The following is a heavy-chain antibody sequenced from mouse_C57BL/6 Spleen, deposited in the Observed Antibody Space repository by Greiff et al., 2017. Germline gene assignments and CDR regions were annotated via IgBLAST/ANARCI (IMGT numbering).Heavy chain of an antibody. Sequence: EVQLQQSGPVLVKPGASVKMSCKASGYTFTDYNMHWVKQSHGKSLEWIGYINPNNGGTSYNQKFKGKATLTVNKSSSPAYMELRRLTSEDSAVYYCARDDYAFDYWGQGTTLTVSS. D-gene: IGHD2-4*01. V-gene: IGHV1-22*01. CDR1: GYTFTDYN. CDR3: ARDDYAFDY. J-gene: IGHJ2*01. CDR2: INPNNGGT.